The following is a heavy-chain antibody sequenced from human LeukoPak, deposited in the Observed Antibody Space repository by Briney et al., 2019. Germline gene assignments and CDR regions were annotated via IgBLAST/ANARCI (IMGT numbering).Heavy chain of an antibody. CDR2: IKQDGSEK. V-gene: IGHV3-7*01. D-gene: IGHD2-15*01. J-gene: IGHJ4*02. CDR3: ARGYCSGSSCYSGFYFDY. Sequence: GGSLRLSCAASGFTFSSYWMSWVRQAPGKGLEWVANIKQDGSEKYYVDSVKGRFTLSRDNAKNSLYLQMNSLRAEDTAVYYCARGYCSGSSCYSGFYFDYWGQGALVTVSS. CDR1: GFTFSSYW.